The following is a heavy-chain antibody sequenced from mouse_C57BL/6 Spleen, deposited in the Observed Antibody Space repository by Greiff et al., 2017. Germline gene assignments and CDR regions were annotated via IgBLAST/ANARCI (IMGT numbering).Heavy chain of an antibody. V-gene: IGHV1-72*01. CDR3: AGGDYDGSWYFDV. D-gene: IGHD1-1*01. J-gene: IGHJ1*03. CDR1: GYTFTSYW. Sequence: QVQLQQPGAELVKPGASVKLSCKASGYTFTSYWMHWVKQRPGRGLEWIGRIDPNSGGTKYNEKFKSKATLTVDKPSSTAYMRLSSLTSEDSAVYYGAGGDYDGSWYFDVWGTGTTVTVSS. CDR2: IDPNSGGT.